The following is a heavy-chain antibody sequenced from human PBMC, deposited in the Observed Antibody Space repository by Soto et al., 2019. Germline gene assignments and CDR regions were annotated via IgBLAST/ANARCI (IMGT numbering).Heavy chain of an antibody. J-gene: IGHJ4*02. CDR1: GFTFSSYA. D-gene: IGHD5-18*01. Sequence: QVRLVESGGGVVQPGTSLRLSCAASGFTFSSYAIHWVRQAPGKGLEWVAFMSSDGSNTFYADSVRGRFTVSRDNSKSTLYLQMNGLMPEDTAVYYCTTSHSTALVPYSFDYWGQGTLVTVSS. CDR3: TTSHSTALVPYSFDY. CDR2: MSSDGSNT. V-gene: IGHV3-30*03.